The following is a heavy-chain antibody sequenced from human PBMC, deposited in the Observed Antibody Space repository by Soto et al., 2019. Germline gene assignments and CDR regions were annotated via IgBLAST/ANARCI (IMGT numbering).Heavy chain of an antibody. J-gene: IGHJ4*02. D-gene: IGHD3-22*01. Sequence: GGSLRLSCAASGFTFSSYGMHWVRQAPGKGLEWVAVISYDGSNKYYADSVKGRFTISRDNSKNTLYLQMNSLRAEDTAVYYCAKDFFDSSGYSPPGGNYWGQGTLVTVSS. CDR3: AKDFFDSSGYSPPGGNY. CDR2: ISYDGSNK. V-gene: IGHV3-30*18. CDR1: GFTFSSYG.